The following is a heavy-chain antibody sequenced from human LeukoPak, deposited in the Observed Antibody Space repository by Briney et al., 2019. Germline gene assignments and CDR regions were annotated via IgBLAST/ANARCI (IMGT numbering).Heavy chain of an antibody. CDR3: ARGKFDYDY. D-gene: IGHD3-16*01. V-gene: IGHV3-7*01. CDR2: IKEDGSEK. CDR1: GLTFSNFW. Sequence: GGSLRLSCAVSGLTFSNFWMSWVRQAPGKGLEWVANIKEDGSEKYFLDSVKGRFTISRDNAKNSLFLQMNNLRVEDTGVYYCARGKFDYDYWGQGTLVTVSS. J-gene: IGHJ4*02.